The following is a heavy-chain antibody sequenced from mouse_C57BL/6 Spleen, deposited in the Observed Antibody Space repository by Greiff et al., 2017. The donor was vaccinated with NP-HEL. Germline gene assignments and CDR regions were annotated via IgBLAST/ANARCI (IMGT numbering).Heavy chain of an antibody. Sequence: EVQLQQSGAELVRPGASVKLSCTASGFNITDYYMHWVKQRPEQGLEWIGWIDPENGDTEYASKFQGKATITADTSSNTAYLQLSSLASEDTAVYYCTFHGSSPFDYWGQGTTLTVSS. CDR3: TFHGSSPFDY. CDR1: GFNITDYY. D-gene: IGHD1-1*01. V-gene: IGHV14-4*01. J-gene: IGHJ2*01. CDR2: IDPENGDT.